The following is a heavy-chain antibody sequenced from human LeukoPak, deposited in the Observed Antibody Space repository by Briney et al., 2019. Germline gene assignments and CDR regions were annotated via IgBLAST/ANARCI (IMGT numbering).Heavy chain of an antibody. CDR3: ARENKAVAGTGLDY. CDR2: ISYDGSNK. D-gene: IGHD6-19*01. CDR1: GFTFSSYA. V-gene: IGHV3-30-3*01. Sequence: PGGSLRLSCAASGFTFSSYAMHWVRQAPGKGLEGVAVISYDGSNKYYADSVKGRFTISRDNPKNTLYLQKNSLRAEDTAVYYCARENKAVAGTGLDYWGQGNLVTVSS. J-gene: IGHJ4*02.